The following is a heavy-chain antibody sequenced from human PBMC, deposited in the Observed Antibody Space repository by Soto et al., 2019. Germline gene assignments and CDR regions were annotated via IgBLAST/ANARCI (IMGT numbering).Heavy chain of an antibody. V-gene: IGHV1-3*05. J-gene: IGHJ6*02. Sequence: QVQLMQSGAEEKKPGASVKVSCKASGYTFTTYAMHWVRQAPGQRLEWMGWINAGNGNTKYSQKFQGRVTITRDTSXRTADMELGSLRSEDTAVYYCAREAIVLVPADNYYYYYGMDVWGQGTTVTVSS. CDR3: AREAIVLVPADNYYYYYGMDV. CDR2: INAGNGNT. D-gene: IGHD2-2*01. CDR1: GYTFTTYA.